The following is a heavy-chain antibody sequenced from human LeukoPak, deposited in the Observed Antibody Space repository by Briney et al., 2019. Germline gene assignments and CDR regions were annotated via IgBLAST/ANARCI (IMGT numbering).Heavy chain of an antibody. CDR2: ISGSGGST. D-gene: IGHD6-13*01. Sequence: PGGSLRLSCAASGFTFSSYAMSWVRQAPGKGLEWVSAISGSGGSTYYADSVKGRFTISRDNSKNTLFLRMNSLRAEDTAVYYCAKVGHVAEAGTIYYSYYGMDVWGQGTTVTVSS. CDR1: GFTFSSYA. V-gene: IGHV3-23*01. CDR3: AKVGHVAEAGTIYYSYYGMDV. J-gene: IGHJ6*02.